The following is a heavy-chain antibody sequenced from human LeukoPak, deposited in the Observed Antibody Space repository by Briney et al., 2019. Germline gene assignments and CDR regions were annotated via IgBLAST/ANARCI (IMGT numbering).Heavy chain of an antibody. V-gene: IGHV4-61*02. Sequence: SQSLSLTCTVSGGSISSGSYYWSWIRQPAWKGLEWIGRIYTSRSTNYNPSLKSRVTISVDTSKNQFSLELSSVTAADTAVYYCASASRRSYYFDYWGQGTLVTVSS. CDR2: IYTSRST. D-gene: IGHD1-26*01. CDR1: GGSISSGSYY. J-gene: IGHJ4*02. CDR3: ASASRRSYYFDY.